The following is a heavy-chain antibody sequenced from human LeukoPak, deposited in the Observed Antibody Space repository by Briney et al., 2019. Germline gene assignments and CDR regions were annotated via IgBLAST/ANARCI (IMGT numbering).Heavy chain of an antibody. CDR2: ISGSGGST. J-gene: IGHJ5*02. V-gene: IGHV3-23*01. CDR1: GFTFSSYA. D-gene: IGHD3-9*01. Sequence: GGSLRLSCAASGFTFSSYAMSWVRQAPGKGLEWVSAISGSGGSTYYADSVKGRFTITRDNSKNTLYLQMNSLRAEDTAVYYCANALFPVLRYFDWLFRENWFDPWGQGTLVTVSS. CDR3: ANALFPVLRYFDWLFRENWFDP.